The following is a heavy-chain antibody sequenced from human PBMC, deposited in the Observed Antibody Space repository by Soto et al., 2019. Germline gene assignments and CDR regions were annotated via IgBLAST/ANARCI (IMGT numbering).Heavy chain of an antibody. CDR3: ARGNYHYYYGVDV. V-gene: IGHV4-31*03. CDR2: IYYSGST. Sequence: SETLSLTCTVSGGSISSGGYYWSWIRQHPGKGLEWIGYIYYSGSTYYNPSLKSRVTISVDTSKNQFSLKLNSVTAADTAVYYCARGNYHYYYGVDVWGQGTTVTVSS. J-gene: IGHJ6*02. CDR1: GGSISSGGYY.